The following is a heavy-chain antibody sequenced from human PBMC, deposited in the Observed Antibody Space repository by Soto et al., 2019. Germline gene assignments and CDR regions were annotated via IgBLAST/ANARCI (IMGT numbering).Heavy chain of an antibody. CDR2: IYHSGST. J-gene: IGHJ4*02. Sequence: PSETLSLTCTVSGGSIGNVEYYWSWIRQHPGKGLEWIGYIYHSGSTYYNPSLKSRATISVDTFQNQSSLQLSSVTAADTAVYYCARTLGTHIPAIPSAFLDYWGQGALVSVSS. V-gene: IGHV4-31*03. CDR1: GGSIGNVEYY. CDR3: ARTLGTHIPAIPSAFLDY. D-gene: IGHD2-2*02.